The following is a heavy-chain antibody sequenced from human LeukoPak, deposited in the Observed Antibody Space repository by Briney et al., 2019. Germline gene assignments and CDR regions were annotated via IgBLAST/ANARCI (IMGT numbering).Heavy chain of an antibody. Sequence: ASVKVSCKASGYTFTSYDINWVRQATGQGLEWMGWMNPNSGNTGYAQKFQGRVTITRNTSISTAYMELSSLRSEDTAVYYCARDPTGRDDLFDYWGQGTLVTVSS. J-gene: IGHJ4*02. CDR1: GYTFTSYD. V-gene: IGHV1-8*03. D-gene: IGHD5-24*01. CDR3: ARDPTGRDDLFDY. CDR2: MNPNSGNT.